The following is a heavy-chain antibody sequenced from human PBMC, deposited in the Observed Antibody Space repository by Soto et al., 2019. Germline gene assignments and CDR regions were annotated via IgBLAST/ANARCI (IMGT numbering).Heavy chain of an antibody. CDR2: IIPIFGTA. J-gene: IGHJ5*02. Sequence: SVKVSCKASGGTFSSYAISWVRQAPGQGLEWMGGIIPIFGTANYAQKFQGRVTITADESTSTAYMELSSLRSEDTAVYYCARGSKDDFWSGYYSRFDPWGQGTLVTVSS. D-gene: IGHD3-3*01. V-gene: IGHV1-69*13. CDR1: GGTFSSYA. CDR3: ARGSKDDFWSGYYSRFDP.